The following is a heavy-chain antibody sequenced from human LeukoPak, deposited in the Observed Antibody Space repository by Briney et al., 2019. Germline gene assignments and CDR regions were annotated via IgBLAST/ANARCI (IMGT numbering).Heavy chain of an antibody. CDR3: ARQGGFVEGNF. D-gene: IGHD3-16*01. CDR1: GGSFSTYY. CDR2: INHSGTT. V-gene: IGHV4-34*01. Sequence: SETLSLTCVVYGGSFSTYYWSWLRQPPGKGLEWIGEINHSGTTVYNPSLKSRVTISVDTSKNQFSLKLSSMTAADTAIYYCARQGGFVEGNFWGQGTLVTVSS. J-gene: IGHJ4*02.